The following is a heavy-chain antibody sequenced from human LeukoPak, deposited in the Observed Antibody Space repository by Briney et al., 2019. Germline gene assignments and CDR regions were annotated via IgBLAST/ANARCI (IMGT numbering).Heavy chain of an antibody. Sequence: GGSLRLSCAASGFTFDDYGMSWVRQAPGKGLEWVSGINWNGGSTGYADSVKGRFTISRGNAKNSLYLQMNGLRAEDTALYYCARAGGYSGYECFDYWGQGTLVTVSS. CDR3: ARAGGYSGYECFDY. V-gene: IGHV3-20*04. CDR2: INWNGGST. J-gene: IGHJ4*02. D-gene: IGHD5-12*01. CDR1: GFTFDDYG.